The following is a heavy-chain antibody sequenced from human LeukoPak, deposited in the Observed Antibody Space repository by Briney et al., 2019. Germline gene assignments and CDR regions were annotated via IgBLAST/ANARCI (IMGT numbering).Heavy chain of an antibody. CDR3: ARETGGLQVATLDP. Sequence: SVKVSCKASGFTFTSSAMQWVRQARGQRLGWIGWIVVGSGNTNYAQKFQERVTITRDMSTSTAYMELSSLRSEDTAVYYCARETGGLQVATLDPWGQGTLVTVSS. J-gene: IGHJ5*02. CDR1: GFTFTSSA. V-gene: IGHV1-58*02. CDR2: IVVGSGNT. D-gene: IGHD5-12*01.